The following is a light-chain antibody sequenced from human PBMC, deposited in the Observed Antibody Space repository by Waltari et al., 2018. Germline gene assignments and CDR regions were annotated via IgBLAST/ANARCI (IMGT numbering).Light chain of an antibody. CDR2: YNN. J-gene: IGLJ3*02. CDR1: TANIGTNA. CDR3: ATWDDSLRGPV. Sequence: QPMLTQPPSLSGAPRQGVTISCSGSTANIGTNAVIGYQHLPGQAPKLLIYYNNLVASGVSDRFSGSKSGTSASLAISRLQSDDEAHYYCATWDDSLRGPVFGGGTKLTVL. V-gene: IGLV1-36*01.